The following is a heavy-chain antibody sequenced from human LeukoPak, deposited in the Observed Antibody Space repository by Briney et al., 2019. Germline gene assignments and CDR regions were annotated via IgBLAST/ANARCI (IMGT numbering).Heavy chain of an antibody. D-gene: IGHD3-10*01. V-gene: IGHV3-49*04. Sequence: GGSLRLSCTTSGFTFGDNAMSWVRQAPGKGLEWVGLIRSKAYGGTTEYVASVKGRFTISRDDSKSIAYLQMNSLKTEDTAVYYCTRVRRGTGSMVDCWGQGTLVTVSS. CDR1: GFTFGDNA. CDR3: TRVRRGTGSMVDC. CDR2: IRSKAYGGTT. J-gene: IGHJ4*02.